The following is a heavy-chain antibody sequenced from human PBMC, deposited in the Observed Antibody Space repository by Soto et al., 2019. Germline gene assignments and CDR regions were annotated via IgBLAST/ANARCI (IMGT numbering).Heavy chain of an antibody. D-gene: IGHD2-15*01. Sequence: QVQLVQSGAEVKKPGSSVKVSCKASGGTFSSYAISWVRQSPGQGLEWMGGIIPIFGTANYEQKFQGRVTITADESTSTAYMELSSLRSDDTAVYYCARESRYCSGGSCYFLPGIDYWGQRTLVTVSS. CDR1: GGTFSSYA. CDR2: IIPIFGTA. V-gene: IGHV1-69*12. J-gene: IGHJ4*02. CDR3: ARESRYCSGGSCYFLPGIDY.